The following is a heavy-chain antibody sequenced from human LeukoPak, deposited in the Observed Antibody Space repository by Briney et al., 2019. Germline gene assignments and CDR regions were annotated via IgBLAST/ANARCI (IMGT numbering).Heavy chain of an antibody. CDR2: IYHSGNT. V-gene: IGHV4-31*03. J-gene: IGHJ6*02. Sequence: PSETLSLTCTVSGGSISSGGYYWSWIRQHPGKGLEWIGYIYHSGNTYYNPSLQSRVTISVDTSKNQFSLKLSSVTAADTAVYYCARGYSSSSLYYFYYYSMDVWGQGTTVTVSS. D-gene: IGHD6-6*01. CDR1: GGSISSGGYY. CDR3: ARGYSSSSLYYFYYYSMDV.